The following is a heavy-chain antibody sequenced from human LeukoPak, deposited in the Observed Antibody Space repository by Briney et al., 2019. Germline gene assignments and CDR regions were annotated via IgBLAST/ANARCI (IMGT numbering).Heavy chain of an antibody. CDR2: IYDSGKT. Sequence: SETLSLTCSVSGDSIRKDNWWTWVRRSPGKGLEWLGEIYDSGKTNYHPSLRSRIAISIDTAKRQFSLELTAVTAADAAVYYCANHYSGYIDYWGQGTLVTVSS. D-gene: IGHD5-12*01. CDR1: GDSIRKDNW. J-gene: IGHJ4*02. CDR3: ANHYSGYIDY. V-gene: IGHV4/OR15-8*02.